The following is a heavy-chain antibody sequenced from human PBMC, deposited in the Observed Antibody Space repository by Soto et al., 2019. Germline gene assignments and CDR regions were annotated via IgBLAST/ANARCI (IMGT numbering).Heavy chain of an antibody. Sequence: ASVKVSCKASGYTFTSYNMHWVRQAPGQGLEWMGIIIPSGGSTSFAQNFQGRVTMTRDTSTSTVYMELSSLRSEDTAVYYCARGLHGDPPGFDYWGQGTLVTVSS. CDR1: GYTFTSYN. CDR3: ARGLHGDPPGFDY. J-gene: IGHJ4*02. CDR2: IIPSGGST. V-gene: IGHV1-46*03. D-gene: IGHD4-17*01.